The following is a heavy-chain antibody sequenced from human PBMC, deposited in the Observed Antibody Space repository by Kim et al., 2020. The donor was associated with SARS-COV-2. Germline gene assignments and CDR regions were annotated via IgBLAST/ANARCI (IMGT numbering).Heavy chain of an antibody. Sequence: GGSLRLSCSASGFTFSSYAMHWVRQAPGKGLEYVSAISSNGGSTYYADSVKGRFTISRDNSKNTLYLQMSSLRAEDTAVYYCVRAGVMVVTAIHADYWGQGTLVTVSS. V-gene: IGHV3-64D*06. CDR1: GFTFSSYA. D-gene: IGHD2-21*02. CDR2: ISSNGGST. CDR3: VRAGVMVVTAIHADY. J-gene: IGHJ4*02.